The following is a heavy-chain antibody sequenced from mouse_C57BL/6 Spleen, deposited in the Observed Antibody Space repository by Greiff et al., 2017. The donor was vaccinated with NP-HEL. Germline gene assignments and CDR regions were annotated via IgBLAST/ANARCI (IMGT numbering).Heavy chain of an antibody. J-gene: IGHJ3*02. CDR2: IDPSDSYT. V-gene: IGHV1-59*01. CDR3: ARSITTVVPFK. D-gene: IGHD1-1*01. CDR1: GYTFTSYW. Sequence: VQLQQPGAELVRPGTSVKLSCKASGYTFTSYWMHWVKQRPGQGLEWIGVIDPSDSYTNYNQKFKGKATLTVDTSSSTAYMQLSSLTSEDSAVYYCARSITTVVPFKWGQGTLVTVSA.